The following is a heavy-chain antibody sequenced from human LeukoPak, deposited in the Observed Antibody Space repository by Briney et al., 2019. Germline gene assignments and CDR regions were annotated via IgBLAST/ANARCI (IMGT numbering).Heavy chain of an antibody. D-gene: IGHD4-17*01. J-gene: IGHJ5*02. CDR2: INPNSGGT. CDR3: ARAPPSYGDFPRSWFDP. V-gene: IGHV1-2*04. CDR1: GYTFTSYY. Sequence: GASVKVSCKASGYTFTSYYMHWVRQAPGQGLEWMGWINPNSGGTNYAQKFQGWVTMTRDTSVSTAYMELSRLRSDDTAVYYCARAPPSYGDFPRSWFDPWGQGTLVTVSS.